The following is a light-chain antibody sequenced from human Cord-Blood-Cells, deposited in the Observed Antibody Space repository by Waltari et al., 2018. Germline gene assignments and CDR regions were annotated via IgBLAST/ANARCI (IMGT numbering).Light chain of an antibody. CDR2: AAS. V-gene: IGKV1-8*01. Sequence: AIRITQSPSSLSASTGDRVTITCRARQGIRSYLAWYQQKPGKAPKLLIYAASTLQSGVPSRFSGSGSGTDFTLTISCLQSEDFATYYCQQYYSYPFTFGPGTKVDIK. CDR3: QQYYSYPFT. J-gene: IGKJ3*01. CDR1: QGIRSY.